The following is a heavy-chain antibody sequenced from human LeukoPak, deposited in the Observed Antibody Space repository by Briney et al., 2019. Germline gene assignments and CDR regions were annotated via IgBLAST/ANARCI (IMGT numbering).Heavy chain of an antibody. J-gene: IGHJ5*02. CDR1: GGTFSSYA. D-gene: IGHD4-11*01. CDR2: IIHIFGTA. Sequence: SVKVSCKASGGTFSSYAISWVRQAPGQGLEWMGGIIHIFGTANYAQKFQGRVTITTDESTSTAYMELSSLRSEDTAVYYCARDSTTGHNWFDPWGQGTLVTVSS. CDR3: ARDSTTGHNWFDP. V-gene: IGHV1-69*05.